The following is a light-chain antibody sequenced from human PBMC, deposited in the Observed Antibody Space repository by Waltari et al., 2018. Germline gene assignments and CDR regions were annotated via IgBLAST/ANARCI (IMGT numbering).Light chain of an antibody. J-gene: IGLJ3*02. CDR2: DVS. CDR3: SSYAGSSTLV. V-gene: IGLV2-23*02. CDR1: SSDVGLYNL. Sequence: QSALTQPASVSGSPGQSITISCTGTSSDVGLYNLVPWYLQHPGKAPKLMIYDVSQRPSGVSNRFSGSKSGNTASLTISGLLAEDEADYYCSSYAGSSTLVFGGGTKLTVL.